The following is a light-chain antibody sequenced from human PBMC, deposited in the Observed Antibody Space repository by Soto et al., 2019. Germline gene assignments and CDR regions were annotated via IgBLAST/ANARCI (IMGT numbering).Light chain of an antibody. CDR2: EVS. J-gene: IGLJ3*02. CDR1: SSDVGGYNY. CDR3: LSYTITSVLV. V-gene: IGLV2-14*01. Sequence: QSALTQPASVSGSPGQSIAISCTGTSSDVGGYNYVSWYQQLPGKAPKLLISEVSNRPSGVSHRFSGSKSGNTASLTISGLQAEDEADYYCLSYTITSVLVFGGGTKVTVL.